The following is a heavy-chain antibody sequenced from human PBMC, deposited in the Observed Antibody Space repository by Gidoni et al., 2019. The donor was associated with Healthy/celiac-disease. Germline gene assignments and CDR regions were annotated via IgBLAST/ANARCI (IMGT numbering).Heavy chain of an antibody. Sequence: QLQLHESGPGLVKPSETLSLTCTVTGGSISSSSYYWGWIRQPPGKGLEWIGSIYYSGSTYYNPSLKSRVTISVDTSKNQFSLKLSSVTAADTAVYYCARFRYSSGCFDYWGQGTLVTVSS. CDR1: GGSISSSSYY. CDR3: ARFRYSSGCFDY. J-gene: IGHJ4*02. CDR2: IYYSGST. V-gene: IGHV4-39*01. D-gene: IGHD6-19*01.